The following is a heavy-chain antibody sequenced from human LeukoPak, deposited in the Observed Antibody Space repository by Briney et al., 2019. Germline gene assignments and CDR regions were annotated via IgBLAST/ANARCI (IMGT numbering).Heavy chain of an antibody. CDR2: INTDGSST. D-gene: IGHD1-26*01. CDR1: GFTLSSYW. Sequence: PGGSLRLSCAASGFTLSSYWMHWVRQAPGKGLVWVSRINTDGSSTSYADSVKGRFTISRDNAKNTLYLQMNSLRAEDTAVYYCARGVIVGANWFDPWGQGTLVTVSS. J-gene: IGHJ5*02. V-gene: IGHV3-74*01. CDR3: ARGVIVGANWFDP.